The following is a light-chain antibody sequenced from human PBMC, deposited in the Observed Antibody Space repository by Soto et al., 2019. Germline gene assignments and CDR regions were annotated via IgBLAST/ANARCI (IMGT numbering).Light chain of an antibody. CDR3: QQDYNLPPLT. CDR2: GAS. Sequence: GERVTLSFRARQSVISSYLTWYQQKPGQAPRLLIYGASTRATGIPARFSGSGSGTDFTLTISSLQPEDFAVYYCQQDYNLPPLTFGGGTKVDIK. CDR1: QSVISSY. V-gene: IGKV3D-7*01. J-gene: IGKJ4*01.